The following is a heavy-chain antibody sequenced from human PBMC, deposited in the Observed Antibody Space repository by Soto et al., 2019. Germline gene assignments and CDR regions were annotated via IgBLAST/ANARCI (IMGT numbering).Heavy chain of an antibody. CDR3: AKDTRSYYDFWSGYYVGYYGMDV. CDR2: ISWNSGSI. J-gene: IGHJ6*02. Sequence: GGSLRLSCAASGFTFDDYAMHWVRQAPGKGLEWVSGISWNSGSIGYADSVKGRFTISRDNAKNSLYLQMNSLRAEDTALYYCAKDTRSYYDFWSGYYVGYYGMDVWGQGTTVTVSS. V-gene: IGHV3-9*01. D-gene: IGHD3-3*01. CDR1: GFTFDDYA.